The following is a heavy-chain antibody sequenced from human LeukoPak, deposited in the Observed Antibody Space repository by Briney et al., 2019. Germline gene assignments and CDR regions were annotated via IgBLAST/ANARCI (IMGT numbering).Heavy chain of an antibody. Sequence: SETLSLTCAVYGASFNTYYWTWIRQSPDKGLEWIGEVKHDGDTNVNPSLRSRVVMSVDASKNQFSLKMTSVTAADAAIYFCARGPVALPNDRLSLFFDFWGQGTLVTVSS. CDR1: GASFNTYY. CDR2: VKHDGDT. CDR3: ARGPVALPNDRLSLFFDF. D-gene: IGHD2-8*01. J-gene: IGHJ5*01. V-gene: IGHV4-34*01.